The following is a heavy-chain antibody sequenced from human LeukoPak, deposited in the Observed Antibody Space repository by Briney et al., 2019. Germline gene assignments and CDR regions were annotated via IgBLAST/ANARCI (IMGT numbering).Heavy chain of an antibody. CDR1: GGTFGSYV. CDR2: IIPIFGTA. D-gene: IGHD4-11*01. CDR3: ARDVYSLHYYYYYMDV. J-gene: IGHJ6*03. V-gene: IGHV1-69*01. Sequence: SVKVSCKASGGTFGSYVISWVREAPGQGLEWMGGIIPIFGTANYPQKFQGRVTITADESTSTAYMELSSLRSEDTAVYYCARDVYSLHYYYYYMDVWGKGTTVTLSS.